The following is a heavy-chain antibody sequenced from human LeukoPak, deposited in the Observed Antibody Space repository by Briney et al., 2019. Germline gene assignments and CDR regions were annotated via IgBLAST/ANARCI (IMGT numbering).Heavy chain of an antibody. CDR2: FNPRGGST. D-gene: IGHD3-22*01. V-gene: IGHV1-46*01. CDR1: GYTFISYY. Sequence: ASVKVSCKASGYTFISYYIHWVRQAPGQGLEWMGIFNPRGGSTSYAQKFQGRVTMTRDTSTSTVYMELSSLRSDDTSVYYCARGQYYYDSSGYHDAFDIWGQGTMVTVSS. J-gene: IGHJ3*02. CDR3: ARGQYYYDSSGYHDAFDI.